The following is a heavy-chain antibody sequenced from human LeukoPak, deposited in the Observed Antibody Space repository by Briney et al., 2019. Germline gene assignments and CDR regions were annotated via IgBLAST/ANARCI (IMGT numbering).Heavy chain of an antibody. V-gene: IGHV1-24*01. CDR3: ATAVNWELRQPYFDY. CDR1: GYTLTELS. J-gene: IGHJ4*02. D-gene: IGHD1-26*01. Sequence: ASVKVSCKVSGYTLTELSMHWVRQAPGKGLEWMGGFDPEDGETIYAQKFQGRVTMTEDTSTDTAYMELSSLRSEDTAVYYCATAVNWELRQPYFDYWGQGTLVTVSP. CDR2: FDPEDGET.